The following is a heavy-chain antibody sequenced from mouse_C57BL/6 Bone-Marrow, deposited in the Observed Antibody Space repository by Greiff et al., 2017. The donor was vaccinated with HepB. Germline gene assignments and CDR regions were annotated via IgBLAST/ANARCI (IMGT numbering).Heavy chain of an antibody. CDR3: ARYYYGSSGYAMDY. Sequence: EVKLMESGGGLVKPGGSLKLSCAASGFTFSDYGMHWVRQAPEKGLEWVAYISSGSSTIYYADTVKGRFTISRDNAKNTLFLQMTSLRSEDTAMYYCARYYYGSSGYAMDYWGQGTSVTVSS. CDR1: GFTFSDYG. D-gene: IGHD1-1*01. J-gene: IGHJ4*01. CDR2: ISSGSSTI. V-gene: IGHV5-17*01.